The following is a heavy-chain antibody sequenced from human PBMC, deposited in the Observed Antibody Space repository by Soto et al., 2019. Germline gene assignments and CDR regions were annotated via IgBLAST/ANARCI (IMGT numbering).Heavy chain of an antibody. Sequence: GGSLRLSCGASGFTFIHYALTWVRRAPGKGLEWVSSITGSGISTYYADSLKGRFTVSRDNPKNTLYLQMNSLRAEDTAIYYCAKGESFAGSSHFDYWGQGTRVTVSS. CDR1: GFTFIHYA. J-gene: IGHJ4*02. V-gene: IGHV3-23*01. D-gene: IGHD1-26*01. CDR3: AKGESFAGSSHFDY. CDR2: ITGSGIST.